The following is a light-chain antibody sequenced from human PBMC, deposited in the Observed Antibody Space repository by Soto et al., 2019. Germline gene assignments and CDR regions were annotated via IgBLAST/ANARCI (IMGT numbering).Light chain of an antibody. V-gene: IGKV3-20*01. CDR2: AAS. Sequence: EVVLTQSPGSLSLSPGERATLSCRASQSVNNIYLAWYQQKPGQAPRLLMYAASSRATGIPDRFSGSGSGTDFTLTISRLEPEDFVVCYCQHYGSSSITFGQGTRLEIK. CDR3: QHYGSSSIT. J-gene: IGKJ5*01. CDR1: QSVNNIY.